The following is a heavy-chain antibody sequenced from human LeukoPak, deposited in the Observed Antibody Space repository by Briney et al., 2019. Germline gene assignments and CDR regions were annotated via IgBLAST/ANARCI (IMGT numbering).Heavy chain of an antibody. J-gene: IGHJ4*02. CDR1: GGSISSITYH. D-gene: IGHD1-14*01. Sequence: SETLSLTCTVSGGSISSITYHWGWIRQPPGKGPEWIGSIYYSGSTYYNPSLKSRVTISVDTSKNQFSLKLSSVTAADTAVYYCARHRFNYGTTYFDYWGQGTLVTVSS. CDR3: ARHRFNYGTTYFDY. CDR2: IYYSGST. V-gene: IGHV4-39*01.